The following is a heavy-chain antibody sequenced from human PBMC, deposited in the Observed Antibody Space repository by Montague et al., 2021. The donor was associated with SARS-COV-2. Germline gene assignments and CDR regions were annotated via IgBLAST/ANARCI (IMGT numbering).Heavy chain of an antibody. D-gene: IGHD2-21*02. CDR2: INHSGST. Sequence: TLSLTCAVYGGSFSVYYWSWIRQPPGKGLEWIGEINHSGSTNYNPSLKSRVTISSDTSKNQFSLKLNSVTAADTAVYFCVVVVPAMRPRSDYWGQGTLVTASS. V-gene: IGHV4-34*01. J-gene: IGHJ4*02. CDR1: GGSFSVYY. CDR3: VVVVPAMRPRSDY.